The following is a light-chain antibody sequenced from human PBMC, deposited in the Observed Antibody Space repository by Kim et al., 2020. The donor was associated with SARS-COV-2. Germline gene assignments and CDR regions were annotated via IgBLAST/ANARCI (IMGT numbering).Light chain of an antibody. V-gene: IGKV2-30*01. CDR1: QRLEYSDGNAY. CDR2: KVS. CDR3: MQGTHWPLT. J-gene: IGKJ4*01. Sequence: PASMSWRSSQRLEYSDGNAYLNWLQRRPGQSPRRLFYKVSNRASGVPDRFSASGSGTDFTLKISRVEAEDVGVYYCMQGTHWPLTFGGGTKVDIK.